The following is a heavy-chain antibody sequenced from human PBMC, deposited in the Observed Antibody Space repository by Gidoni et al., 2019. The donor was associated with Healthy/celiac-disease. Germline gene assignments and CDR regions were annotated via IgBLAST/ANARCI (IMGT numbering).Heavy chain of an antibody. Sequence: EVQLVESGGGLVQPGGSLRLYCAASGFTFSSYELNWVRQAPGKGLEWVSYISSSGSTIYYADSVKGRFTISRDNAKNSLYLQMNSLRAEDTAVYYCASLDYGGNSAYYYYGMDVWGQGTTVTVSS. J-gene: IGHJ6*02. V-gene: IGHV3-48*03. CDR3: ASLDYGGNSAYYYYGMDV. CDR1: GFTFSSYE. CDR2: ISSSGSTI. D-gene: IGHD4-17*01.